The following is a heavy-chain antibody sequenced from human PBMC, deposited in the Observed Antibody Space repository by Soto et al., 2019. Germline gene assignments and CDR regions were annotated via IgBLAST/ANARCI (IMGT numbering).Heavy chain of an antibody. Sequence: GGSLRLSCAASGFTFSSYAMSWVRQAPGKGLEWVSAISGSGGSTYYADSVKGRFTISRDNSKNTLYLLMNSLRAEDTAVYYCASAPRGRDYDFWSGLSAFDIWGQGTMVTVSS. J-gene: IGHJ3*02. V-gene: IGHV3-23*01. CDR1: GFTFSSYA. CDR2: ISGSGGST. D-gene: IGHD3-3*01. CDR3: ASAPRGRDYDFWSGLSAFDI.